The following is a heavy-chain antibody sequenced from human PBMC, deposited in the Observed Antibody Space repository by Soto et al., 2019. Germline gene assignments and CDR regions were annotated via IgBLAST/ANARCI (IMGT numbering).Heavy chain of an antibody. CDR2: IYATGTT. CDR1: GGSTSRCY. V-gene: IGHV4-59*05. D-gene: IGHD3-16*01. J-gene: IGHJ1*01. CDR3: ANAGEECISYFYVVAPDLLYF. Sequence: SETLSLTCTGSGGSTSRCYWIWFRQPPGKGLEWIGRIYATGTTDYNPYLKSRVTLSVDTSKNQFSLKLTSVTAADTAVYYCANAGEECISYFYVVAPDLLYF.